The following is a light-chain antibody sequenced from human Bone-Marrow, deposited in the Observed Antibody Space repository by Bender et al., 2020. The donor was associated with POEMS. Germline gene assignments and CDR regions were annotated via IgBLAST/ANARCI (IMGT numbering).Light chain of an antibody. CDR1: SSDVGNYDL. CDR3: SSYTSGRTVYV. Sequence: QSALTQPASVSGSPGQSITISCTGSSSDVGNYDLVSWYQQHPGRPPKLMIYEVTSRPSGVSNRFSGSKSGNTASLTISGLQGEDEADYYCSSYTSGRTVYVLGTGTKVTVL. J-gene: IGLJ1*01. V-gene: IGLV2-14*02. CDR2: EVT.